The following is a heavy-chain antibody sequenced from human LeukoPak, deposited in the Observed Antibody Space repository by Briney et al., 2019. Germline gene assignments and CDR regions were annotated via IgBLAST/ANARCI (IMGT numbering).Heavy chain of an antibody. CDR3: ARHWSIVGAENYFDY. V-gene: IGHV4-30-4*01. J-gene: IGHJ4*02. CDR1: GGSISSADYY. D-gene: IGHD1-26*01. Sequence: SETLSLTCTVSGGSISSADYYWSWIRQPPGKGLEWIGYIYYSGSADYNPSLNSRVTISVDASKNQFSLKVSSVTAADTAIYYCARHWSIVGAENYFDYWGQGTLVTVSS. CDR2: IYYSGSA.